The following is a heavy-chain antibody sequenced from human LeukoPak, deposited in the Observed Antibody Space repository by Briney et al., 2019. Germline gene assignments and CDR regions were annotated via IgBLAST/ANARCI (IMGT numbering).Heavy chain of an antibody. V-gene: IGHV6-1*01. D-gene: IGHD1-26*01. CDR3: ARSQTYSGRIFDY. J-gene: IGHJ4*02. Sequence: SQTLSLTCAISGDSVSSTTAAWNWIRQSPSRGLEWLGRTYYRSRWYSDFAEYVKSRITIDPDTSKNQFSLQLNSVTPDDTAVYFCARSQTYSGRIFDYWGQGTLVTVSS. CDR1: GDSVSSTTAA. CDR2: TYYRSRWYS.